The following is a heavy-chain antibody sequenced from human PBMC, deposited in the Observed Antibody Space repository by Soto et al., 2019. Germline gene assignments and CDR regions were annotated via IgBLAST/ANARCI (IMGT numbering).Heavy chain of an antibody. CDR3: ARVLPHRFAAFDY. CDR1: GYSVASNIAA. D-gene: IGHD6-13*01. J-gene: IGHJ4*02. CDR2: TYYRSKWYN. V-gene: IGHV6-1*01. Sequence: QTLSLPCAISGYSVASNIAAWNLIRQSPSRGLEWLGRTYYRSKWYNDYAVSVKSRITINPDTSKNQFSLQLNSVTPEDTAVYYCARVLPHRFAAFDYWGQGTLVTVSS.